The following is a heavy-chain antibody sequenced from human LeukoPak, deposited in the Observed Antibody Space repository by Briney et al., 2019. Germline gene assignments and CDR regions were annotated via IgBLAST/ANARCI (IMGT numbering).Heavy chain of an antibody. D-gene: IGHD1-26*01. V-gene: IGHV3-21*01. CDR3: ARLSGSYPDWFDP. CDR1: GFIFSSYS. J-gene: IGHJ5*02. Sequence: PGGSLRLSCAASGFIFSSYSMNWVRQAPGKGLEWVSSISSSSSYIYYADSVKGRFSISRDNAKNSLYLQMNSLRAEDTAVYYCARLSGSYPDWFDPWGQGTQVTVSS. CDR2: ISSSSSYI.